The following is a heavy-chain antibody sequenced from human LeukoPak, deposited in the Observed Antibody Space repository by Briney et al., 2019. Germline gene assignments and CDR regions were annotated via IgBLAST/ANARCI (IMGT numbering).Heavy chain of an antibody. D-gene: IGHD4-23*01. Sequence: SQTLSLTCAISGDSVSSNSGAWNWIRQSPSRGLEWLGRTYYRSKWYNDYAVSVKSRITINPDTSKNQFSLQLNSVTPEDTAVYYCASSYYAGYSLDDWGQGTLVTVPS. V-gene: IGHV6-1*01. CDR2: TYYRSKWYN. J-gene: IGHJ4*02. CDR1: GDSVSSNSGA. CDR3: ASSYYAGYSLDD.